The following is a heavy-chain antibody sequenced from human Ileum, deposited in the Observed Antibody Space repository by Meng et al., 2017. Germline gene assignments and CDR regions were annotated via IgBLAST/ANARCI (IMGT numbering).Heavy chain of an antibody. CDR3: ARYRSGSSDY. V-gene: IGHV3-33*01. Sequence: QGHLVASGGGVVQPGTSLRLSCAASGLTFRSYGMHWVRQAPGKGLEWVAVIWFDGSKTYYADSVKGRFTVSRDNSKNTLYLQMNSLRADDTAVYYCARYRSGSSDYWGPGTLVTVSS. CDR1: GLTFRSYG. D-gene: IGHD6-19*01. J-gene: IGHJ4*02. CDR2: IWFDGSKT.